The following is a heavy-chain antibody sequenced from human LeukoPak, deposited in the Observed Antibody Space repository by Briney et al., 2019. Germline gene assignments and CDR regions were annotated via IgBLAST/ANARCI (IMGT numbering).Heavy chain of an antibody. V-gene: IGHV1-69*04. CDR2: IIPILGIA. D-gene: IGHD2-21*01. Sequence: SVKVSCKTSGYTFTNYDISWVRQAPGQGLEWMGRIIPILGIANYAQKFQGRVTITADKSTSTAYMELSSLRSEDTAVYYCAREHMINYYYYYMDVWGKGTTVTVSS. CDR3: AREHMINYYYYYMDV. J-gene: IGHJ6*03. CDR1: GYTFTNYD.